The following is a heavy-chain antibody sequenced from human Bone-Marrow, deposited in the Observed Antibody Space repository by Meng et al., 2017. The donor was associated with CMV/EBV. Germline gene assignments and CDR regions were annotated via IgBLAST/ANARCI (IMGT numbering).Heavy chain of an antibody. D-gene: IGHD5-18*01. CDR3: AIGRRGYSYDYRFHYYGMDV. CDR2: IYSGGST. CDR1: GFTVSSNY. V-gene: IGHV3-66*01. Sequence: GGSLRLSCAASGFTVSSNYMSWVRQAPGKGLEWVSVIYSGGSTYYADSVKGRFTISRDFARNSLYLQMNNLRPEDTGIYYCAIGRRGYSYDYRFHYYGMDVWGQGTTVTVSS. J-gene: IGHJ6*02.